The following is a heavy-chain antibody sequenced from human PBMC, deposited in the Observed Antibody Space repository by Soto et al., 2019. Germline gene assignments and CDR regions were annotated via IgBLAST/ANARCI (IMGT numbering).Heavy chain of an antibody. Sequence: GGSLRLSCAASGFTFSNAWMSWVRQAPGKGLEWVGRIKSKTDGGTTDYAAPVKGRFTISRDDSKNTLYLQMNSLKTEDTAVYYCTTDHLTTVTTGGYYYMDVWGKGTTVTVSS. J-gene: IGHJ6*03. CDR3: TTDHLTTVTTGGYYYMDV. CDR2: IKSKTDGGTT. D-gene: IGHD4-17*01. V-gene: IGHV3-15*01. CDR1: GFTFSNAW.